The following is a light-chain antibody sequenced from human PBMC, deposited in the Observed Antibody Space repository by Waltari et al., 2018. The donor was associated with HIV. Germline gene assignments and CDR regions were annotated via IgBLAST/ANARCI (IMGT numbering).Light chain of an antibody. CDR1: SSDVGSYNL. Sequence: QSALTQPASVSGSPGQSITISCTGTSSDVGSYNLASCYQQHPGKAPKLMIYEGSKRPSGVSNRFSGSKSGNTASLTISGLQAEDEADYYCCSYAGSSTLEVFGGGTKLTVL. J-gene: IGLJ2*01. V-gene: IGLV2-23*01. CDR2: EGS. CDR3: CSYAGSSTLEV.